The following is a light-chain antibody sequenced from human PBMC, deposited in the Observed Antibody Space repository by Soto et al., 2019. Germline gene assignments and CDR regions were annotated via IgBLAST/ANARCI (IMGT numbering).Light chain of an antibody. V-gene: IGLV2-14*03. CDR3: SSYSSSSTVL. CDR1: SNDVGGYNY. Sequence: QSVLTQPTSVSGSPGQSITISCTGTSNDVGGYNYVSWYQHHPGKAPKLMICDVSDRPSGVSNRFSGSKSGNTASLTISGLQAEDEADYYCSSYSSSSTVLFGEGTQLTVL. J-gene: IGLJ2*01. CDR2: DVS.